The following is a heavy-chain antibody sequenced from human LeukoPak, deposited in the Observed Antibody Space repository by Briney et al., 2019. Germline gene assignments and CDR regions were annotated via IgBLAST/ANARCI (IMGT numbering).Heavy chain of an antibody. CDR1: GFTFSSYA. J-gene: IGHJ4*02. D-gene: IGHD3-22*01. CDR2: ISGSGGST. CDR3: AKESPSMYYYDGSGYFDY. V-gene: IGHV3-23*01. Sequence: GGSLRLSCAASGFTFSSYAMSWVRQAPGKGLEWVSAISGSGGSTYYADSVKGRFTISRDNSKNTLYLQMNSLRAEDTAVYYCAKESPSMYYYDGSGYFDYWGQGTLVTVSS.